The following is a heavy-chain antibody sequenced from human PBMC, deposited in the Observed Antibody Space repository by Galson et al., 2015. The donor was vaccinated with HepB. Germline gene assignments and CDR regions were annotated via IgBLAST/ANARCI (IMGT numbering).Heavy chain of an antibody. CDR2: ISWNGGSI. V-gene: IGHV3-9*01. J-gene: IGHJ4*02. Sequence: SLRLSCAASGFIFDDYAMHWVRQAPGKGLEWVSGISWNGGSIGYADSVKGRFTISRDNAKNSLYLQMSSLRTEDTAFYYCAKDQNMVRGVGIDYWGQGTLVSVSS. CDR3: AKDQNMVRGVGIDY. CDR1: GFIFDDYA. D-gene: IGHD3-10*01.